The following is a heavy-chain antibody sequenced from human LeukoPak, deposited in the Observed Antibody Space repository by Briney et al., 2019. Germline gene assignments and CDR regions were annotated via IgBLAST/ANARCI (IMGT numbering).Heavy chain of an antibody. Sequence: GGSLRLSCEASGFSFSDHWMSWLRQAPGKGLEWVANIKEDGSETYYADSVKGRFTISRDNAKSSLFLQMNSLRAEDTAVYYCARDDEFTLGTDSWGQGTLVTVSS. D-gene: IGHD3-16*01. V-gene: IGHV3-7*01. J-gene: IGHJ4*02. CDR3: ARDDEFTLGTDS. CDR2: IKEDGSET. CDR1: GFSFSDHW.